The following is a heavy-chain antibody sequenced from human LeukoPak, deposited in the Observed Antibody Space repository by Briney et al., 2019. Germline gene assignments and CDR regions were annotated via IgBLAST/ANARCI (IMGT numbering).Heavy chain of an antibody. CDR2: IYYSGST. CDR1: GGFISSGGYY. D-gene: IGHD5-12*01. CDR3: ARDTSGYDLGDGIDY. Sequence: KSSETLSLTCTVSGGFISSGGYYWSWIRQHPGEGLEWIGYIYYSGSTYYNPSLKSRVTISVDTSKNQFSLKLSSVTAADTAVYYCARDTSGYDLGDGIDYWGQGTLVTVSS. J-gene: IGHJ4*02. V-gene: IGHV4-31*03.